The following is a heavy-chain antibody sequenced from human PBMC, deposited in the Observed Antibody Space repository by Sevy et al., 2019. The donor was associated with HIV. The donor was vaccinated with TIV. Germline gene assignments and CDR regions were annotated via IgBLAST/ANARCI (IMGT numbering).Heavy chain of an antibody. J-gene: IGHJ4*02. D-gene: IGHD6-19*01. CDR1: GFSISPYA. V-gene: IGHV3-30*09. CDR2: MSYDGSTR. Sequence: GGSLRLSCAASGFSISPYALHWVRQAPGKGLEWVALMSYDGSTRYYADPGKGRFAISKDNSKNTLYLQMNSLRIEDTAIYCCARDAGYSTGWYAGYWGQGTLVTVSS. CDR3: ARDAGYSTGWYAGY.